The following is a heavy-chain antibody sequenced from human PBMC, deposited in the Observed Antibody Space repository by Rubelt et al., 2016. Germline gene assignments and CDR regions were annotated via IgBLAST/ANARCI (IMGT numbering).Heavy chain of an antibody. D-gene: IGHD2-2*01. CDR3: ARAPYRSTDDS. CDR1: GYTFTSYY. V-gene: IGHV1-46*01. CDR2: INPNDATT. J-gene: IGHJ4*02. Sequence: QVQLVQSGAEVKKPGASVRVSCKTSGYTFTSYYIHWVRQAPGQGLEWVGIINPNDATTAYAPRFQGRVSVTRDTATTTVYMGVSSLRSDDTAVYDCARAPYRSTDDSWGQGTLVTVSS.